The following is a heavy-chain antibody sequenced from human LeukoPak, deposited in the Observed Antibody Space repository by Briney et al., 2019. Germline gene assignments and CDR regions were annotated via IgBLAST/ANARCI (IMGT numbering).Heavy chain of an antibody. CDR2: INLDHGVT. J-gene: IGHJ1*01. D-gene: IGHD5-24*01. CDR1: GYTFRDHY. CDR3: TIKILYSGVETPTDPEEFFQH. Sequence: ASVKVSYKASGYTFRDHYMHWVRQVPGQGPEWMGRINLDHGVTNYAQKFQGRVTMTHDGASNAYMDLSNLRPDGTAIYYCTIKILYSGVETPTDPEEFFQHWGQGTLITVSS. V-gene: IGHV1-2*06.